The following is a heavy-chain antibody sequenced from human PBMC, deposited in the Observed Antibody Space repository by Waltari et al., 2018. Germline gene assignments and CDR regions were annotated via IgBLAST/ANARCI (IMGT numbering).Heavy chain of an antibody. Sequence: EEQLVESGGDLVEPGGSLRLSGAASGFNVSLHWRNWVRQAPGKGLQWVANIEGDGSETNYVDSVKGRFTISRDNAKNSLYLQMNSLRTDDTALYYCARGLQLWGRGTLVTVSS. D-gene: IGHD2-15*01. CDR1: GFNVSLHW. CDR3: ARGLQL. J-gene: IGHJ2*01. V-gene: IGHV3-7*01. CDR2: IEGDGSET.